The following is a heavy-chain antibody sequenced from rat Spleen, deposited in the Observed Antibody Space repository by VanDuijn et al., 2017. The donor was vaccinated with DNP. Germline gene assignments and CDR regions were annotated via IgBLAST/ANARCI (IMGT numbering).Heavy chain of an antibody. D-gene: IGHD1-4*01. J-gene: IGHJ3*01. Sequence: EVQLVESDGGLVQPGRSLKLSCAASGFTFSNYGMHWIRQAPTKGLEWVASISTGGGNTYYRDSVKGRFTISRDNAKSTLYLQMDSLRSEDTATYYCTTSGITKGWFAYWGQGTLVTVSS. V-gene: IGHV5S13*01. CDR3: TTSGITKGWFAY. CDR1: GFTFSNYG. CDR2: ISTGGGNT.